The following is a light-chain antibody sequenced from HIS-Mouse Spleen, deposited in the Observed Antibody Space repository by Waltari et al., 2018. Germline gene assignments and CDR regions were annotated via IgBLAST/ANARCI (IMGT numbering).Light chain of an antibody. J-gene: IGLJ2*01. CDR3: SSYEGSNNFVV. CDR1: SSDVGGYHY. V-gene: IGLV2-8*01. CDR2: EVS. Sequence: QSALTQPPSASGSPGQSVTISCTGTSSDVGGYHYVSWYQQHPRKAPNLMLYEVSKRPSGVPDRFSGSKSGNTASLTVSGHQAEDEADYYCSSYEGSNNFVVFGGGTKLTVL.